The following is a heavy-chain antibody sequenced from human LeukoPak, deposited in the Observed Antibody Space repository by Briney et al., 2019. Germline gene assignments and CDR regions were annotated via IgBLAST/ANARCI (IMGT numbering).Heavy chain of an antibody. J-gene: IGHJ4*02. Sequence: PSETLSLTCTVSGYSISSGYYWGWIRQPPGKGLEWIGSIYHSGSTYYNPSLKSRVTISVDTSKNQFSLNLSSVTAADTAIYYCARDGRAGSLFAYWGQGTLVTVSS. CDR1: GYSISSGYY. CDR3: ARDGRAGSLFAY. CDR2: IYHSGST. D-gene: IGHD6-19*01. V-gene: IGHV4-38-2*02.